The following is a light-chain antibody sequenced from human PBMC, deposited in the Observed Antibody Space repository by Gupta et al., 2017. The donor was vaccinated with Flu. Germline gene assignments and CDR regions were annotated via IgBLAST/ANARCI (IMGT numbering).Light chain of an antibody. CDR1: PSIRNN. CDR2: GAS. Sequence: LSGSPGANATLTCRARPSIRNNFGWNQQTPSQAPRHLTSGASARANVCMPMCSGSGDGRDASITIISRQAEDFETYYCDYQNDWHPSWTFGQGTKVEI. V-gene: IGKV3-15*01. J-gene: IGKJ1*01. CDR3: DYQNDWHPSWT.